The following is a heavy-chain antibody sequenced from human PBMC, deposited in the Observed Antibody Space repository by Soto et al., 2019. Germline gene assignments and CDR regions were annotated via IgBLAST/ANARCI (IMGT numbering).Heavy chain of an antibody. CDR2: IYWNDEN. D-gene: IGHD2-8*01. CDR3: AHMETNGGPGRAFAI. V-gene: IGHV2-5*01. J-gene: IGHJ3*02. CDR1: GFSLSTSGVS. Sequence: SGPTLVNPTQTLTLTCTFSGFSLSTSGVSVGWIRQPPGKALEWLALIYWNDENRYSPSLRSRLTIAKDTSKNQVVLTMTNVDPVDTATYYCAHMETNGGPGRAFAIWGQGTMVTVSS.